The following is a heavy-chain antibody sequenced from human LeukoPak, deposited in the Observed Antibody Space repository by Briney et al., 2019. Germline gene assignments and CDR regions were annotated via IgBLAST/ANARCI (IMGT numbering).Heavy chain of an antibody. CDR2: ISGSGGST. V-gene: IGHV3-23*01. CDR1: GFTFSSYA. D-gene: IGHD2-2*01. Sequence: PGGSLRLSCAASGFTFSSYAMSWVRQAPGKGLEWGSAISGSGGSTYYADSVKGRFTISRDNSNNTLYLQMNSLRAEDTAVYYCALGYCSSTSRFGFDYWGQGTLVTVSS. CDR3: ALGYCSSTSRFGFDY. J-gene: IGHJ4*02.